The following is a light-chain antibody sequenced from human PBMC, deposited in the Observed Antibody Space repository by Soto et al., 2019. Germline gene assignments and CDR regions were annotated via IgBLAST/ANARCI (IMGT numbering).Light chain of an antibody. Sequence: TQSPSSLFASVGDRVTITCQATQDINIYLNWYQQKPGQAPRLLIYGASSRATGIPARFSGSGFVTDFTLTIASLEPEDFAVYYCQQRSNCPLTFGGGTKVDIK. J-gene: IGKJ4*01. CDR2: GAS. CDR1: QDINIY. CDR3: QQRSNCPLT. V-gene: IGKV3-11*01.